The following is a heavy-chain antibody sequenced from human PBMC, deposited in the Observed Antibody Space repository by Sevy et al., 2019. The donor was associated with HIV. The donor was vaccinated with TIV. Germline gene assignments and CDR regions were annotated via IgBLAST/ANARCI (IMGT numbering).Heavy chain of an antibody. CDR3: ARSLVVVAANPSGSYYGMDV. J-gene: IGHJ6*02. D-gene: IGHD2-15*01. CDR1: GGSISSYY. CDR2: IYYSGST. V-gene: IGHV4-59*13. Sequence: SETLSLTCTVSGGSISSYYWSWIRQPPGKGLEWIGCIYYSGSTNYNPSLKSRVTISVDTSKNQFSLKLSSVTAADTAVYYCARSLVVVAANPSGSYYGMDVWGQGTTVTVSS.